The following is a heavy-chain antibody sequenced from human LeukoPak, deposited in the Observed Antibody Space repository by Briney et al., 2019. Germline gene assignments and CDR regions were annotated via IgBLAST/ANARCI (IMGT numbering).Heavy chain of an antibody. V-gene: IGHV4-61*02. CDR2: IYSSGSA. Sequence: KPSETLSLTCTVSGGSISSGSYYWSWIRQPAGKGLEWIGRIYSSGSANYNPSLKSRVTISVDTSKNQFSLKLSSVTAADTAVYYCASGLPLAGYNSNWSSDAFHIWGQGTMVTVSS. CDR3: ASGLPLAGYNSNWSSDAFHI. J-gene: IGHJ3*02. D-gene: IGHD6-13*01. CDR1: GGSISSGSYY.